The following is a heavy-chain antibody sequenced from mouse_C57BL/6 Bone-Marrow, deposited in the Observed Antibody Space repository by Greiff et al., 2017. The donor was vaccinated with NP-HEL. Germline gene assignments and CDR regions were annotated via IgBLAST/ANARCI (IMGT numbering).Heavy chain of an antibody. CDR3: ARDYFDV. Sequence: EVQVVESGGGLVQSGRSLRLSCATSGFTFSDFYMEWVRQAPGKGLEWIAASRNKANDYTTEYSASVKGRFIVSRDTSQSILYLQMNALRAEDTAIYYCARDYFDVWGTGTTVTVSS. V-gene: IGHV7-1*01. CDR1: GFTFSDFY. CDR2: SRNKANDYTT. J-gene: IGHJ1*03.